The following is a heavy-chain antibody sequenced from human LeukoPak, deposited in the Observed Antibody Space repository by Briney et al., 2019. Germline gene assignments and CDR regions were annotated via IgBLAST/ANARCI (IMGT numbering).Heavy chain of an antibody. J-gene: IGHJ4*02. CDR1: GGSISSTNW. Sequence: SGTLSLTCGVSGGSISSTNWWTWVRQPPGEGLEWIGEVHLSGRTNYNPSLESRVTMSVDMSENHISLKLTSVTAADTAVYYCAREGGPYRPLDYSGQGTLVTVSS. CDR3: AREGGPYRPLDY. V-gene: IGHV4-4*02. CDR2: VHLSGRT.